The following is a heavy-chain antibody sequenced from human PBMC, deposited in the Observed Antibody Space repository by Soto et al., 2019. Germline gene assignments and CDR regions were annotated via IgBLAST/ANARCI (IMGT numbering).Heavy chain of an antibody. CDR2: ISYDGSNK. D-gene: IGHD3-22*01. CDR1: GFTFSSYA. CDR3: ALDLGQYYYDSSGYPS. V-gene: IGHV3-30-3*01. J-gene: IGHJ5*02. Sequence: QVQLVESGGGVVQPGRSLRLSCAASGFTFSSYAMHWVRQAPGKGLEWVAVISYDGSNKYYADSVKGRFTISRDNSKNQLYLQMNSLRAEDTAVYYCALDLGQYYYDSSGYPSWGQGTLVTVSS.